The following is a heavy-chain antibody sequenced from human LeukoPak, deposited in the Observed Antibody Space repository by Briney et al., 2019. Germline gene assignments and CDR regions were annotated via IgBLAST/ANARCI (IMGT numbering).Heavy chain of an antibody. J-gene: IGHJ4*02. D-gene: IGHD1-7*01. CDR1: GYTFTGYY. V-gene: IGHV1-2*02. CDR3: ARLTGTTQTFDY. CDR2: INPNSGGT. Sequence: ASVKVSCKASGYTFTGYYMHWVRQAPGQGLEWMGWINPNSGGTNYAQKFQGRVTMTRDTSISTAYMELSSLRSEDTAVYYCARLTGTTQTFDYWGQGTLVTVSS.